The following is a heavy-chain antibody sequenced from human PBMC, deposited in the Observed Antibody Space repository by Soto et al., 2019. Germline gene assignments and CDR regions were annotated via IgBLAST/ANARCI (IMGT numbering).Heavy chain of an antibody. V-gene: IGHV3-21*01. CDR3: ARSQRNGAMDV. CDR2: ITSGSSFI. D-gene: IGHD2-8*01. Sequence: EAHLVESGGGLVKPGGSLRVSCVASTFTINTYSLNWVRQAPGKGLEWVSSITSGSSFIDYADSVKGRFTISRDDAKNSLFLQMSSLGADAPAVYYCARSQRNGAMDVWGQGTTVTVSS. CDR1: TFTINTYS. J-gene: IGHJ6*02.